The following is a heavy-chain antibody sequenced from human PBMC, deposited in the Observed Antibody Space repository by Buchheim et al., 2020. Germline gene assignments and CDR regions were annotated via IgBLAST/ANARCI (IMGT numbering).Heavy chain of an antibody. Sequence: QVQLVQSGAEVKEPGASVKVSCRSSGYTFSTYDINWVRQATGQGPEWMGWMNPYSGHTGYAQKFQGRVTLTRNTAISIAYMELSNLGSEDTAVYYCAGSAAAPDTNYYYHMDVWGKGTT. V-gene: IGHV1-8*01. CDR1: GYTFSTYD. CDR2: MNPYSGHT. J-gene: IGHJ6*03. D-gene: IGHD6-13*01. CDR3: AGSAAAPDTNYYYHMDV.